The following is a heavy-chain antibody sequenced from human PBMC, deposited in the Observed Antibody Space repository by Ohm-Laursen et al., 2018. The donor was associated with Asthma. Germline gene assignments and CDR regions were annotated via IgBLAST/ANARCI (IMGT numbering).Heavy chain of an antibody. V-gene: IGHV3-30-3*01. CDR2: GGSYYDGGLK. D-gene: IGHD5-24*01. CDR1: GFTFRSYA. J-gene: IGHJ1*01. CDR3: ARDTRGWLQFSTRSEYFQH. Sequence: SLRLSCAASGFTFRSYAMHWVRQAPGKGLEWVAVGGSYYDGGLKYYADSVNGRFTVSRDDSKNTLYLQMNSLRPDDTAVYYCARDTRGWLQFSTRSEYFQHWGQGTLVTVSS.